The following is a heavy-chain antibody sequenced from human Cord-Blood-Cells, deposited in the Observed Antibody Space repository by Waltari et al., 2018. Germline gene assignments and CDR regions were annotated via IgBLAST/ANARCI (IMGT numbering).Heavy chain of an antibody. D-gene: IGHD4-17*01. J-gene: IGHJ4*02. V-gene: IGHV4-4*02. CDR2: IYHRGST. CDR3: RGGTTPHFDY. CDR1: GGSISSSNW. Sequence: QVQLQESGPGLVKPSGTLSLTCAVSGGSISSSNWWSWVRQPPGKGLEWMGEIYHRGSTNTNPSLKRRVTISVDKSKNQFSLKLSSVTAADTAVYYCRGGTTPHFDYWGQGTLVTVSS.